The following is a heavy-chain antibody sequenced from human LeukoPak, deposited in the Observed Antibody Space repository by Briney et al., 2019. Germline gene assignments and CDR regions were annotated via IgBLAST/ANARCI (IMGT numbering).Heavy chain of an antibody. D-gene: IGHD2-15*01. J-gene: IGHJ6*02. V-gene: IGHV4-59*08. CDR3: ARHGYCSGGSCYSNYYYGMDV. Sequence: SETLSLTCTVSGRSMSRYYWSWIRQPPGKGLEWIGYIIYSGRCNLNPFLKSRVSISVDTSKNQFSLKLSSETAADTAVYYCARHGYCSGGSCYSNYYYGMDVWGQGTTVTVSS. CDR2: IIYSGRC. CDR1: GRSMSRYY.